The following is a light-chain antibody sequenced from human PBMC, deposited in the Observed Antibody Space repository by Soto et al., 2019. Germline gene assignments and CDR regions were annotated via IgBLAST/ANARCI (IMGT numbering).Light chain of an antibody. Sequence: TGSISQSISSYLNWYQQKPGKAPKLLIYAASSLQSGVPSRFSGSGSGTDFTLTISSLQPEDFATYYCQQSYSTPRTFGQGTKVDIK. CDR3: QQSYSTPRT. CDR1: QSISSY. CDR2: AAS. J-gene: IGKJ1*01. V-gene: IGKV1-39*01.